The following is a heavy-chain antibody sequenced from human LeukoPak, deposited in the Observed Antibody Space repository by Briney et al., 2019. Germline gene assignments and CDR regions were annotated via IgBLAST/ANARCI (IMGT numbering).Heavy chain of an antibody. Sequence: GESLKISCKGSEYSFTSYWIGWVRQMPGKGLEWMGIIYPGDSDTRYSPSFQGQVTISADKSISTAYLQWSSLKASDTAMYYCARRRSMGAAAGTSFDYWGQGTLVTVSS. J-gene: IGHJ4*02. CDR3: ARRRSMGAAAGTSFDY. V-gene: IGHV5-51*01. CDR1: EYSFTSYW. CDR2: IYPGDSDT. D-gene: IGHD6-13*01.